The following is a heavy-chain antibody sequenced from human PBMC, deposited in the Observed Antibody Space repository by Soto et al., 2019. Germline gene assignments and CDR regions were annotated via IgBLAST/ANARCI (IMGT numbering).Heavy chain of an antibody. J-gene: IGHJ4*02. V-gene: IGHV3-64D*06. CDR2: ISSEGAST. CDR3: VKDRYVEY. Sequence: GGSLRLSCSVSGFIFSSYAMHWVRQAPGKGLEYVASISSEGASTYYADSVKGRFIISRDNSKNTLYLQMSSLRAEDTAVYYCVKDRYVEYGGQGILVSVSS. CDR1: GFIFSSYA.